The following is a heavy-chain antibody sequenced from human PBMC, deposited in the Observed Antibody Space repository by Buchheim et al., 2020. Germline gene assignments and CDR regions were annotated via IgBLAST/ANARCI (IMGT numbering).Heavy chain of an antibody. CDR3: ARDVSYGWFDP. J-gene: IGHJ5*02. D-gene: IGHD4-17*01. CDR1: GYTFTNYH. V-gene: IGHV1-46*01. Sequence: QVQLVQSGAEVKKAGASVKISCKASGYTFTNYHMHWVRQAPGQGLEWMGIINPRGDITTDAQKFQGRVTMTRDTSTSTDYMEVSSLTSEDTAIYYCARDVSYGWFDPWGQGT. CDR2: INPRGDIT.